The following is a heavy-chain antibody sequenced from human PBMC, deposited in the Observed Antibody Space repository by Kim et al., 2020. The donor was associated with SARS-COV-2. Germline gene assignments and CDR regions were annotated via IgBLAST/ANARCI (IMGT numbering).Heavy chain of an antibody. CDR3: ARGVSSGGWLFAF. CDR2: INPNNGAA. V-gene: IGHV1-2*02. CDR1: GDTFNDYP. J-gene: IGHJ2*01. D-gene: IGHD6-25*01. Sequence: ASVKVSCKASGDTFNDYPMHWVRQAPGQGLEWMGLINPNNGAARYAQNFQGRVSMTRDTSISTAYMELSSLKSDDTAVYYCARGVSSGGWLFAFWGR.